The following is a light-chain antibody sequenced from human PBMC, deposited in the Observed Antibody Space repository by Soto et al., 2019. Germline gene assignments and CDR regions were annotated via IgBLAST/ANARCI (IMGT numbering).Light chain of an antibody. Sequence: EIVLTQSPATLSLSPGERATLSCRASQSVSSYLAWYQQKPGQAPRLLIYDACNRATGIPARFSGSGSGTDFTLTISSLEPEDFAVYYCQQRSNWPQVTFGQGTRLEI. V-gene: IGKV3-11*01. J-gene: IGKJ5*01. CDR3: QQRSNWPQVT. CDR2: DAC. CDR1: QSVSSY.